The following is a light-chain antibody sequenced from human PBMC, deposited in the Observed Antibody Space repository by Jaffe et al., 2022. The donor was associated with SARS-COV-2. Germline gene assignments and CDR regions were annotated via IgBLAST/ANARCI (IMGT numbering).Light chain of an antibody. CDR3: CSYG. CDR1: SSDVGGFGY. V-gene: IGLV2-11*01. J-gene: IGLJ3*02. CDR2: DVN. Sequence: QSALTQPRSVSGSPGQSVTIPCTGTSSDVGGFGYVSWYQQHPGKAPKLMIYDVNKRPSGVPDRFSGSKSGYTASLTISGLQAEDEADYYCCSYGFGGGTKLTVL.